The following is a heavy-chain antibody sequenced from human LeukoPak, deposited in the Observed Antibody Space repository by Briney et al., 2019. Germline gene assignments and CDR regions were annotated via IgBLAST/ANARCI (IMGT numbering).Heavy chain of an antibody. V-gene: IGHV1-69*01. D-gene: IGHD6-19*01. Sequence: GSSVKVSCKASGGTFSSYAISWVRQAPGQGLEWMGGIIPIFGTANYAQKFQGRVTITADESTSTAYMELRSLRSDDTAVYYCARGRIAVAGTFGDYWGQGTLVTVSS. CDR2: IIPIFGTA. J-gene: IGHJ4*02. CDR1: GGTFSSYA. CDR3: ARGRIAVAGTFGDY.